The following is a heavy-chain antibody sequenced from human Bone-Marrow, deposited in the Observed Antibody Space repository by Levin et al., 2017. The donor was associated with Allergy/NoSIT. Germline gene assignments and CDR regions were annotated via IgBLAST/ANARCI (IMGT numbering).Heavy chain of an antibody. CDR1: GASIRSGAYY. CDR2: IYYNGST. V-gene: IGHV4-31*03. CDR3: ARVLAGFDGSAMAYDY. J-gene: IGHJ4*02. Sequence: SCPVSGASIRSGAYYWSWVRQPPGQGLEWIGYIYYNGSTYFNPSLKSRVSISVDTSKNQFSLKLSSVTAADTADYYCARVLAGFDGSAMAYDYWGRGSLVTVSS. D-gene: IGHD3-10*01.